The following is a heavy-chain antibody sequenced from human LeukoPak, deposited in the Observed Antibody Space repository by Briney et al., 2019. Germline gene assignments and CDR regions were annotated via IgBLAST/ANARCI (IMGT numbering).Heavy chain of an antibody. CDR2: IRSKTDGGSI. Sequence: GGSLRLSCAGSGFIFSNAWMIWVRQAPGKGLEWVGRIRSKTDGGSIHYAAPVKGRFTISRDDSKDTVYLQMDSLTTEDTAVYYCTTDWVFRPFADYWGQGTLVTVS. CDR3: TTDWVFRPFADY. D-gene: IGHD3-10*01. CDR1: GFIFSNAW. J-gene: IGHJ4*02. V-gene: IGHV3-15*01.